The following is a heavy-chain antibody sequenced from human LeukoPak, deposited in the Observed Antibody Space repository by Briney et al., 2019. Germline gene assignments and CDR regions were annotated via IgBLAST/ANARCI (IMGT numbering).Heavy chain of an antibody. CDR3: AAENDSSGYYHQPSDY. J-gene: IGHJ4*02. V-gene: IGHV1-2*02. Sequence: ASVKVSSEASGYTFTGYYMHWVRQAPGQGLEWMGWINPNSGGTNYAQKFQGRVTITRDTSISTAYMELSRLRSDDTAVYYCAAENDSSGYYHQPSDYWGQGTLVTVSS. D-gene: IGHD3-22*01. CDR1: GYTFTGYY. CDR2: INPNSGGT.